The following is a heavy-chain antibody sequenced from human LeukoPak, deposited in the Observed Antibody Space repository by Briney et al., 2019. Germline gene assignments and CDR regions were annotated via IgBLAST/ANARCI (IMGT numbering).Heavy chain of an antibody. CDR1: GGTFSSYA. J-gene: IGHJ3*02. V-gene: IGHV1-69*13. D-gene: IGHD1-26*01. CDR3: ARDGPYSGSYYDAFDI. Sequence: ALVKVSCKASGGTFSSYAISWVRQAPGQGLEWMGGIIPIFGTANYAQKFQGRVTFTADESTSTAYMELSSLRSEDTAVYYCARDGPYSGSYYDAFDIWGQGTMVTVSS. CDR2: IIPIFGTA.